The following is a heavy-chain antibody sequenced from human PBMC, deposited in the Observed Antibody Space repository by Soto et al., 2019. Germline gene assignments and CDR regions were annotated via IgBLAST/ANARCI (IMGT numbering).Heavy chain of an antibody. Sequence: EVQLVQSGAEVKKPGESLKISCKGSGYSFTSYWIGWVRQMPGKGLEWMGIIYPGDSDTRYSPSFQGQVTISADKSISTAYLQWSSLKASDTAMYYCARLNRPHRLRYFDWLFRGDAFDIWGQGTMVTVSS. CDR2: IYPGDSDT. D-gene: IGHD3-9*01. V-gene: IGHV5-51*03. CDR3: ARLNRPHRLRYFDWLFRGDAFDI. CDR1: GYSFTSYW. J-gene: IGHJ3*02.